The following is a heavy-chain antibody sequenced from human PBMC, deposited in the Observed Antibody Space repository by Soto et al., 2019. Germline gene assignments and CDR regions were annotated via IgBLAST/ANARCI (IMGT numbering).Heavy chain of an antibody. CDR1: GGSISSYY. J-gene: IGHJ5*02. D-gene: IGHD2-15*01. CDR2: IYYSGST. V-gene: IGHV4-59*08. CDR3: ARQFEVAAKPIGWFDP. Sequence: QVQLQESGPGLVKPSETLSLTCTVSGGSISSYYWSWIRQPPGKGLEWIGYIYYSGSTNYNPSLKSRVTISVDTSKNQFSLKLSSVTAADTAVYYCARQFEVAAKPIGWFDPWGQGTLVTVSS.